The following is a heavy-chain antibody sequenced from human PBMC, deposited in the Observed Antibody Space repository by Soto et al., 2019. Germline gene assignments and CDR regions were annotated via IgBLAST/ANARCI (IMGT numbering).Heavy chain of an antibody. CDR2: ISDGGDLT. CDR3: ARRACGRSSTFDF. Sequence: GGSLRLSCTGSGFAFSSHPMSWVRQAPERGLEWVSGISDGGDLTYNADSVRGRFTISRDNSKNTLFLQMNRLRVEDTAVYYFARRACGRSSTFDFWGQ. J-gene: IGHJ3*01. V-gene: IGHV3-23*01. D-gene: IGHD2-21*01. CDR1: GFAFSSHP.